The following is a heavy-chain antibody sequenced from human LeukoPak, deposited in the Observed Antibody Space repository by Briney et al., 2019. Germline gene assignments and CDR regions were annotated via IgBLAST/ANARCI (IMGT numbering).Heavy chain of an antibody. Sequence: ASVKASCKASGYTFTSYYMHWVRQAPGQGLEWMGIINPSGGSTSYAQKFQGRVTMTRDTSTSTVYMELSSLRSEDTAVYYCARPQNYYDILTGYFHDAFDIWGQGTMVTVSS. V-gene: IGHV1-46*01. CDR2: INPSGGST. D-gene: IGHD3-9*01. CDR3: ARPQNYYDILTGYFHDAFDI. J-gene: IGHJ3*02. CDR1: GYTFTSYY.